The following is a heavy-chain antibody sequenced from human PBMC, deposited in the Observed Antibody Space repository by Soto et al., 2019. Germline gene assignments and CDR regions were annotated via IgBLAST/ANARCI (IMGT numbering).Heavy chain of an antibody. Sequence: ASVKVSCKASGDVFRSYGINWVRQAPGQGLEWMGGIIPISGTTHYAQKFQGRVAITADESTDTVYMELSRLRSEDTAVYFCARVRCFNGLCHTADYGMDVWGQGTTVTVSS. CDR3: ARVRCFNGLCHTADYGMDV. D-gene: IGHD2-8*01. J-gene: IGHJ6*02. CDR2: IIPISGTT. CDR1: GDVFRSYG. V-gene: IGHV1-69*13.